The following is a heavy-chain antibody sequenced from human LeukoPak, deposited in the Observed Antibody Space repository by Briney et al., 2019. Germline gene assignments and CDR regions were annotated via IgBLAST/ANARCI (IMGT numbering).Heavy chain of an antibody. CDR2: ISTTTGNP. D-gene: IGHD2-21*02. J-gene: IGHJ4*02. CDR3: ARESDSPPYYFDS. CDR1: GYTFTGHY. Sequence: GASVKVSCKASGYTFTGHYMHWVRQAPGQEPEWMGWISTTTGNPTYAQGFTGRFVFSLDTSVSTAYLQITSLTAEDTAVYFCARESDSPPYYFDSWGQGTLVTVSS. V-gene: IGHV7-4-1*02.